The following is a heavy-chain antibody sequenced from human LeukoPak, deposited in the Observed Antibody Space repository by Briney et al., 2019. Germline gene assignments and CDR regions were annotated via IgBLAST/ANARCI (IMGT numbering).Heavy chain of an antibody. V-gene: IGHV3-7*03. CDR1: GFTFSSYW. CDR2: INHNGNVN. D-gene: IGHD2-21*02. Sequence: PGGSLRHSCAASGFTFSSYWMNWARQAPGKGLEWVASINHNGNVNYYVDSVKGRFTISRDNAKNSLYLQMSNLRAEDTAVYYCASPCGDCLTYYYYAMDVWGQGTTVTVSS. CDR3: ASPCGDCLTYYYYAMDV. J-gene: IGHJ6*02.